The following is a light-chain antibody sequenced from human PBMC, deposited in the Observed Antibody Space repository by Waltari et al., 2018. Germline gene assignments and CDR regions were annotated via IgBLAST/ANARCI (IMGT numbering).Light chain of an antibody. CDR1: QSLNRA. CDR3: QHYVSLPAT. J-gene: IGKJ1*01. V-gene: IGKV3-20*01. CDR2: NGF. Sequence: IVLTQSPGTLSMSPGEGVTLSCRASQSLNRALAWYQQQPGQAPRLLIYNGFNRATDIPDRFSGSGSGTEFSLTISRLEPEDFAVYYCQHYVSLPATFGQGTRVEIK.